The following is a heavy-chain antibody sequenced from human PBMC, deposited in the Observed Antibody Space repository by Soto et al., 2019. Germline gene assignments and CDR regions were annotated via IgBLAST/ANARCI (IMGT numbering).Heavy chain of an antibody. CDR2: ISWDGSTT. D-gene: IGHD2-21*02. J-gene: IGHJ4*02. CDR3: AKAYHHIIVGTALIDC. CDR1: GFTFDDYS. V-gene: IGHV3-43*01. Sequence: LRLSCAASGFTFDDYSMHWVRQAPGKGLEWVSLISWDGSTTYYADSVKGRFTISRDNSKDSLYLQMNSLRPEDTALYYCAKAYHHIIVGTALIDCWGQGALVTVSS.